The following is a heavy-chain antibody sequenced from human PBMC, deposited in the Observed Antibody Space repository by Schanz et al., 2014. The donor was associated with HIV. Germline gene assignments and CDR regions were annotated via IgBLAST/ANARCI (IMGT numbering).Heavy chain of an antibody. CDR3: ARDPSGNYYRYYFDH. CDR2: ISGGST. V-gene: IGHV3-23*01. CDR1: GFTFSNYA. Sequence: EVQLLESGGCLVQPGGSLRLSCAASGFTFSNYAMTWVRQAPGKGLEWVSAISGGSTYYADSVKGRFTISRDNAKNSLFLQMTSLRDDDTAVYYCARDPSGNYYRYYFDHWGQGSLVTVSS. J-gene: IGHJ4*02. D-gene: IGHD1-26*01.